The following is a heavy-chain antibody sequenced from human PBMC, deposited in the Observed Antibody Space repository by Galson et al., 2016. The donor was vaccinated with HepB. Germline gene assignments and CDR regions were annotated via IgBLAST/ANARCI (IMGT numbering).Heavy chain of an antibody. CDR3: ARHGYNSVWAPEQKFDY. D-gene: IGHD1-20*01. CDR2: IYPGDSDT. J-gene: IGHJ4*02. V-gene: IGHV5-51*01. Sequence: QSGAEVTKPGESLKISCKGSGYIFTDYWIGWVRQIPGKGLEWMGIIYPGDSDTRYSPSFQGQVTISADKSISTAYLQWSSLKASDTAMYYCARHGYNSVWAPEQKFDYWGQGTLVTVSS. CDR1: GYIFTDYW.